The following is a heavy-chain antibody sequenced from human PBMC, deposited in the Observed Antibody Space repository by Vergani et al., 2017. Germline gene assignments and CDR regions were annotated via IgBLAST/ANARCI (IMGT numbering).Heavy chain of an antibody. CDR3: AIGSGSLDY. CDR2: ISGSGGST. D-gene: IGHD5-12*01. CDR1: GFTFSNYA. V-gene: IGHV3-23*01. J-gene: IGHJ4*02. Sequence: EVQLLESGGGLVQPGGSLRLSCAASGFTFSNYAMNWVRQAPGKGLEWVSVISGSGGSTYYADSVKGRFTISRDNSKNTLYLQMNSLRAEDTAVYYCAIGSGSLDYWGQGTLVTVSS.